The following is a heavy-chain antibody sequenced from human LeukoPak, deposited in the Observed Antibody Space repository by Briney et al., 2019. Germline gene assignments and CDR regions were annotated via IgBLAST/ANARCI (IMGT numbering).Heavy chain of an antibody. CDR2: IYYSGST. D-gene: IGHD3-9*01. Sequence: PSQTLSLTCTVSGGSISSGGYDWSWIRQHPGKGLEWIGYIYYSGSTYYNPSLKSRVTISVDTSKNQFSLKLSSVTAADTAVYYCARHNYDILTGYHPNWFDPWGQGTLVTVSS. CDR3: ARHNYDILTGYHPNWFDP. V-gene: IGHV4-31*03. CDR1: GGSISSGGYD. J-gene: IGHJ5*02.